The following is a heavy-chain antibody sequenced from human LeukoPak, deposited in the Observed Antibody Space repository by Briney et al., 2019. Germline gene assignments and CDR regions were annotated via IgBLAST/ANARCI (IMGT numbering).Heavy chain of an antibody. Sequence: GASVKVSCKASGYAFTSYDINWVRQATGQGLEWMGWISAYNGNTNYAQKLQGRVTMTTDTSTSTAYMELRSLRSDDTAVYYCARDHEDDAFDIWGQGTMVTVSS. J-gene: IGHJ3*02. CDR2: ISAYNGNT. CDR1: GYAFTSYD. CDR3: ARDHEDDAFDI. V-gene: IGHV1-18*01.